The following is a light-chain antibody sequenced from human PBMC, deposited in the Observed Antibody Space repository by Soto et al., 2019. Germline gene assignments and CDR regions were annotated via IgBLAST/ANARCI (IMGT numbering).Light chain of an antibody. V-gene: IGKV1-5*03. Sequence: DIQMTQSPSTLSASVVDRVTITCRASQSISSWLAWYQQKPGKAPKLLIYKASSFESGVPSRFSGSGSGTELTLTISSLQPDDFATYYCQQYNNYPYTFGQGTKVDIK. J-gene: IGKJ2*01. CDR2: KAS. CDR1: QSISSW. CDR3: QQYNNYPYT.